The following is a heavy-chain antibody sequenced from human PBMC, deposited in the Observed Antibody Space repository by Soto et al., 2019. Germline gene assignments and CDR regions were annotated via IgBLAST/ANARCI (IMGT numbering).Heavy chain of an antibody. CDR3: AKTLNGWLLGLE. J-gene: IGHJ4*02. Sequence: QVKLVQSGGEVKKPGASVKISCKASGYTFSSYGISWVRKAPGQGLEWMGWISAYNGNTNYAQKFQGRVTMTTDTSRSTASMELRSLSSADPAIYYCAKTLNGWLLGLEGGQGTLVTVPS. V-gene: IGHV1-18*01. D-gene: IGHD1-1*01. CDR2: ISAYNGNT. CDR1: GYTFSSYG.